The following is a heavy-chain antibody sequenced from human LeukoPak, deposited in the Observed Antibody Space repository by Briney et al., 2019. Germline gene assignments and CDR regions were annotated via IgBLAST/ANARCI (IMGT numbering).Heavy chain of an antibody. CDR2: INPNSGGS. Sequence: ASVKVSCKASGYTFTSYYIHWMRQAPGQGLEWGGWINPNSGGSHYARRFQGRVTMTSDTSINTGYMELTSLTTDDTAVYYCARGPRYGESGYDLGPYWGQGTLVTVSS. V-gene: IGHV1-2*02. D-gene: IGHD5-12*01. CDR1: GYTFTSYY. CDR3: ARGPRYGESGYDLGPY. J-gene: IGHJ4*02.